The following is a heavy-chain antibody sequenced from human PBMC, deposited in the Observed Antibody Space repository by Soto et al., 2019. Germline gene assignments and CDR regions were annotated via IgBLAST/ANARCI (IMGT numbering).Heavy chain of an antibody. Sequence: GGSLRLSCAASGFTFSSYAMSWVRQAPGKGLEWVSAISGSGGSTYYADSVKGRFTISRDNSKNTLYLQMNSLRAEDTAVYYCAKGAPFPPQLAVAGYLFDYWGQRSLDTGSS. D-gene: IGHD6-19*01. CDR2: ISGSGGST. CDR1: GFTFSSYA. V-gene: IGHV3-23*01. CDR3: AKGAPFPPQLAVAGYLFDY. J-gene: IGHJ4*02.